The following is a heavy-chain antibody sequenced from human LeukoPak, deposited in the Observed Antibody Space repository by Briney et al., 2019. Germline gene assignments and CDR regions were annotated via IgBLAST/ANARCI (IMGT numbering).Heavy chain of an antibody. Sequence: ASVKVSCKASGGTFSSYAISWVRQAPGQGLEWMGGIIPIFGTANYAQKFQGRVTITADESTSTAYMELSSLRSEDTAVYYCASYRRQSGYFYYFDYWGQGTLVTVSS. CDR1: GGTFSSYA. CDR3: ASYRRQSGYFYYFDY. D-gene: IGHD3-3*01. V-gene: IGHV1-69*13. J-gene: IGHJ4*02. CDR2: IIPIFGTA.